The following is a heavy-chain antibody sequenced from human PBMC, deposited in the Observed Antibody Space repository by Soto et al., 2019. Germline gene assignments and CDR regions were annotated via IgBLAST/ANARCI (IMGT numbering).Heavy chain of an antibody. Sequence: EVQLVESGGGLVQPGRSLRLSCAASGFTFDDYAMHWVRQAPGKGLEWVSGISWNSGSIGYADSVKGRFTISRDNAKNSLYLQMNRLRAEDTALYYCAKDGGIRFLEWLFLDYWGQGTLVTVSS. CDR3: AKDGGIRFLEWLFLDY. V-gene: IGHV3-9*01. CDR2: ISWNSGSI. CDR1: GFTFDDYA. J-gene: IGHJ4*02. D-gene: IGHD3-3*01.